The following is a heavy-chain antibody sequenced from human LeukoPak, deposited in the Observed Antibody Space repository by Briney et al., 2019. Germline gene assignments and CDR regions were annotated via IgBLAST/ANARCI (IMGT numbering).Heavy chain of an antibody. V-gene: IGHV3-23*01. CDR2: ISGSGGST. D-gene: IGHD3-22*01. Sequence: GGSLRLSCAASGFTFSSYAMSWVRQAPGKGLEWVSAISGSGGSTYYADSVKGRFIISRDNSKNTLYLQMTSLRAEDTAVYYCAKVSGYYYDSSGYYPDYWGQGTLVTVSS. J-gene: IGHJ4*02. CDR1: GFTFSSYA. CDR3: AKVSGYYYDSSGYYPDY.